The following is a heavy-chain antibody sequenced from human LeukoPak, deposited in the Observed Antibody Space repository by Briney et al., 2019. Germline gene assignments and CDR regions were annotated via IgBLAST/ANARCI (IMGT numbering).Heavy chain of an antibody. Sequence: PSETLSLTCAVYGGSFSGYYWSWIRQPPGKGLEWIGEINHSGSTNYNPSLKSRVTISVDTSKNQFSLKLSSVTAADTAVHYCACTYYYDSSGYSFDYWGQGTLVTVSS. CDR2: INHSGST. V-gene: IGHV4-34*01. CDR1: GGSFSGYY. CDR3: ACTYYYDSSGYSFDY. D-gene: IGHD3-22*01. J-gene: IGHJ4*02.